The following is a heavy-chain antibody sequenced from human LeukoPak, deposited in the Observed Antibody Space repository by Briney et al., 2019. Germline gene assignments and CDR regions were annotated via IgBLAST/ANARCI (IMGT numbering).Heavy chain of an antibody. CDR3: AKGLWDYYGSGIMYYTMDV. J-gene: IGHJ6*02. D-gene: IGHD3-10*01. CDR2: ISGSGGRT. V-gene: IGHV3-23*01. CDR1: GFTFSNYV. Sequence: PGGSLRLSCAASGFTFSNYVMGWVRQAPGKGLEWVSTISGSGGRTYYADSVKGRFTVSRGNSKNTLYMQMNSLRAEDTAVYYCAKGLWDYYGSGIMYYTMDVWGQGTTVTVSS.